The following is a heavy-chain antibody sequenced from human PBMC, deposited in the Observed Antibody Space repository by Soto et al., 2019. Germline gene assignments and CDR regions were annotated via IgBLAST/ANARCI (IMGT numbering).Heavy chain of an antibody. CDR2: VSVYNDDT. Sequence: ASVKGSCKASGYTFSSFGIKWVRQAPGQGLEWVGWVSVYNDDTKYAQNFQGRVSLTTDTSTSTTYMEVGSLRSDDAAVYYCARTCPSGGSCYHEYWGEGTLVTVYS. V-gene: IGHV1-18*01. CDR1: GYTFSSFG. CDR3: ARTCPSGGSCYHEY. D-gene: IGHD2-15*01. J-gene: IGHJ4*02.